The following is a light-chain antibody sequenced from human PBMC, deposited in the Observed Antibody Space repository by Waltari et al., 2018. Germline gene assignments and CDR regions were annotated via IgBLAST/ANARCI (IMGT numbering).Light chain of an antibody. V-gene: IGLV1-36*01. Sequence: QPMLPQPPSVSDAPRQTVTISCSGSISNLRTNGLSWYQQFPGKAPKLLIYYDSVLPSGVSDRFSASKSGTSASLAISGLQSDDEADYYCAVWDDSLNGVIFGGGTRLTVL. CDR2: YDS. J-gene: IGLJ2*01. CDR1: ISNLRTNG. CDR3: AVWDDSLNGVI.